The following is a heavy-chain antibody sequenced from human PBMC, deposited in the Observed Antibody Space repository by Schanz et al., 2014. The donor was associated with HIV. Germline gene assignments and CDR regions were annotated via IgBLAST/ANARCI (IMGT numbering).Heavy chain of an antibody. J-gene: IGHJ4*02. V-gene: IGHV3-30-3*01. Sequence: VQLVESGGGLEQPGGSLRLSCEASGFTFSSYAMHWVRQAPGKGLEWVAVISYDGSNKYYADSVKGRFTISRDNSKNTLFLQMNSLRVEDTAIYFCAKGSADWQPEYWGQGTLVTVSS. D-gene: IGHD3-9*01. CDR1: GFTFSSYA. CDR2: ISYDGSNK. CDR3: AKGSADWQPEY.